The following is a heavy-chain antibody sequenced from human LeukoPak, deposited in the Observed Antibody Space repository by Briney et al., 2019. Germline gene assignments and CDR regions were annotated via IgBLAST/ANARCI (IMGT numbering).Heavy chain of an antibody. CDR1: GFTFSDYY. V-gene: IGHV3-11*01. Sequence: GGSLSLSCAASGFTFSDYYMSWIRQAPGKGLEWVSCISSSGSTIYYADSVKGRFTISRDNAKNSLYLQMNSLRAEDTAVYYCARGYCTNGVCSDYWGQGTLVTVSS. D-gene: IGHD2-8*01. CDR3: ARGYCTNGVCSDY. CDR2: ISSSGSTI. J-gene: IGHJ4*02.